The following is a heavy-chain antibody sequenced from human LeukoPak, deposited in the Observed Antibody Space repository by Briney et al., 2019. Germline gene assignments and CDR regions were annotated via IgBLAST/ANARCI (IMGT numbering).Heavy chain of an antibody. J-gene: IGHJ4*02. CDR1: GGSFSGYY. D-gene: IGHD3-22*01. V-gene: IGHV4-34*01. CDR3: ARVMRASWGYYYDSSGYYRN. CDR2: INHSGST. Sequence: PSETLSLTCAVYGGSFSGYYWSWIRQPPGKGLEWIGEINHSGSTNYNPSLKSRVTISVDTSKNQFSLKLSSVTAADTAVYYCARVMRASWGYYYDSSGYYRNWGQGTLVTVPS.